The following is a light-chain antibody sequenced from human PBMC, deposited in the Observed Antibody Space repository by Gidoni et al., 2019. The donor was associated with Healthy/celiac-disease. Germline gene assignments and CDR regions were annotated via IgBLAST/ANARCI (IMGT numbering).Light chain of an antibody. J-gene: IGLJ2*01. CDR1: SGHRSYA. V-gene: IGLV4-69*01. CDR3: QTWGTGIRVV. Sequence: QLVLTQSPSASASLGASVKLTCTLSSGHRSYAIAWHQQQPEKGPRYLMKLNSDGSHSKGDGIPDRFSGSSSGAERYLTIASLQSEDEADYYCQTWGTGIRVVFGGGTKLTX. CDR2: LNSDGSH.